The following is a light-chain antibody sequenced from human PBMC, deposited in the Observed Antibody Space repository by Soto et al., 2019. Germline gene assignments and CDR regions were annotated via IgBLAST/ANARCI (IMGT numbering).Light chain of an antibody. V-gene: IGKV1-5*03. CDR3: QQYESSALYT. J-gene: IGKJ2*01. Sequence: DIQMTQSPSTLSASVGDKVTITCRASQSISSRLAWFQQKPGKAPKVLIYQASSLENGVPSRFSGSGSGTEFTLTISSLQPDDSATYYCQQYESSALYTFGQGTKLEIK. CDR1: QSISSR. CDR2: QAS.